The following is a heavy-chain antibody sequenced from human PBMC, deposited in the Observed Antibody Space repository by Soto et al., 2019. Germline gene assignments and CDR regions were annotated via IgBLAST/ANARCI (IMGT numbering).Heavy chain of an antibody. V-gene: IGHV4-61*01. Sequence: QVQLQESGPGRLKPSETLSLTCTVSGGSVRDGSFYWSWIRQSPGRGLEWIGYIYYTGRTSYNPPLKGRGSISVDTSKNQFYLNLTSVTAADTAVYYCVRDSTAFLFDYWCQGAKVSVSS. CDR3: VRDSTAFLFDY. J-gene: IGHJ4*02. CDR2: IYYTGRT. D-gene: IGHD2-2*01. CDR1: GGSVRDGSFY.